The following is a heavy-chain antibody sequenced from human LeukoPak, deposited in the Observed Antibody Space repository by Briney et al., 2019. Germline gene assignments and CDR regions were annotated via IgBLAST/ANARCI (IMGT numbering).Heavy chain of an antibody. J-gene: IGHJ4*02. CDR3: ARATRHSYGGSGY. CDR1: GYTFTGYY. CDR2: INPNSGGT. Sequence: ASVKVSCKASGYTFTGYYMHWVRRAPGQGLEWMGWINPNSGGTNYAQKFQGRVTMTRDTSISTAYMELSRLRSDDTAVYYCARATRHSYGGSGYWGQGTLVTVSS. V-gene: IGHV1-2*02. D-gene: IGHD5-18*01.